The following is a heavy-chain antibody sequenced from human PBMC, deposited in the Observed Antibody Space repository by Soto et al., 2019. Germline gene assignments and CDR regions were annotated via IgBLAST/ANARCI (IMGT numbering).Heavy chain of an antibody. J-gene: IGHJ6*02. CDR2: ISGAGGST. Sequence: EVQLLESGGGLVQPGGSLRLSCAASGLTSSDSAMSWVRQAPGKGLEWVSAISGAGGSTYYADSVKGRFTISRDNFKKMMYLQMDSLRVEDTAVYYCAKCLAAHSRKGTYGMDVWGQGTTVIVSS. D-gene: IGHD6-6*01. CDR3: AKCLAAHSRKGTYGMDV. CDR1: GLTSSDSA. V-gene: IGHV3-23*01.